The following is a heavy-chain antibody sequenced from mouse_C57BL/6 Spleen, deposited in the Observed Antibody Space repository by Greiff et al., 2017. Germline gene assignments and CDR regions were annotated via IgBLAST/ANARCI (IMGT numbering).Heavy chain of an antibody. CDR3: ARRTVVAPFDY. Sequence: VQLQQPGAELVKPGASVKLSCTASGYTFTSYWMHWVKQGPGQGLEWIGMIHPNSGSTNYNEKFKSKATLTVDKSSSTAYMQLSSLTSEDSAVYYCARRTVVAPFDYWGQGTTLTVSS. V-gene: IGHV1-64*01. D-gene: IGHD1-1*01. CDR1: GYTFTSYW. CDR2: IHPNSGST. J-gene: IGHJ2*01.